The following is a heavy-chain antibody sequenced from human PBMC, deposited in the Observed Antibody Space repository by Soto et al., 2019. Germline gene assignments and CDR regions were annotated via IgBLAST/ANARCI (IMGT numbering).Heavy chain of an antibody. J-gene: IGHJ4*02. Sequence: GGSLRLFCAASGFTFSNAWMSWVRQAPGKGLEWVGRIKSKTDGGTTDYAAPVKGRFTISRDDSKNTLYLQMNSLKTEDTAVYYCTTDPVIAVAVHFDYWGQGTLVTVSS. CDR2: IKSKTDGGTT. D-gene: IGHD6-19*01. CDR3: TTDPVIAVAVHFDY. CDR1: GFTFSNAW. V-gene: IGHV3-15*01.